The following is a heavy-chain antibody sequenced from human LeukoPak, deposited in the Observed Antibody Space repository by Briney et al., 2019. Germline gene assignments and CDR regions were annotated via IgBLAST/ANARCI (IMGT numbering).Heavy chain of an antibody. CDR3: ARFSPFGYCSGGSCGQLDY. D-gene: IGHD2-15*01. Sequence: GGSLRLSCAASGFTFSNYWMHWVRQAPGKGLVWVSRIKSDGSSTSYADFVKGRFTISRDNAKNTLYLQMNSLRAEDTAVYYCARFSPFGYCSGGSCGQLDYWGQGTLVTVSS. J-gene: IGHJ4*02. V-gene: IGHV3-74*01. CDR2: IKSDGSST. CDR1: GFTFSNYW.